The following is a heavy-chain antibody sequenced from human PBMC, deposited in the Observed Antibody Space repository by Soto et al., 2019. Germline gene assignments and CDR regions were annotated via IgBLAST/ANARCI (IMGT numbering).Heavy chain of an antibody. CDR1: AYSITSYC. D-gene: IGHD3-22*01. V-gene: IGHV5-51*01. CDR2: IYPGDSDT. CDR3: ARRADSSLSYWFDP. J-gene: IGHJ5*02. Sequence: GESMKIFCKGSAYSITSYCVVCVRQMPGKGLEWMGIIYPGDSDTRYSPSVQGQGTISADKSISTAYRQWSSMKASDTAMYYWARRADSSLSYWFDPWGQGTLVTVS.